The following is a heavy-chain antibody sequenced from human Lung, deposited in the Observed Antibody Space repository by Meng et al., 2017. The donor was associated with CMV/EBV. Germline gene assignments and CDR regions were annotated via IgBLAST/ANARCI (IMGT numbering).Heavy chain of an antibody. Sequence: LELSGPGRVRPSETLSLTCSVSGGSISSSTYYWAWIRQPPGKGLEWIGSLYDSGSTYYHPSLKSRVTISVDTSKTYFSLKLRSVTAADTAVYYCARDLEYWGQGTLVTVSS. CDR2: LYDSGST. CDR1: GGSISSSTYY. V-gene: IGHV4-39*07. D-gene: IGHD1-1*01. CDR3: ARDLEY. J-gene: IGHJ4*02.